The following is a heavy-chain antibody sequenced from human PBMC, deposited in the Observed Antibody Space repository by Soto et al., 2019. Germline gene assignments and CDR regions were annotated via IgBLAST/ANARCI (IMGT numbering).Heavy chain of an antibody. Sequence: PGGFLRLSCAASGCTFSSYAMTCVRQAPGMGLEWVSAIGGSNGRTYYADSVKGRFTISRDNSKNTLFLQMSSLRAEDTAMYYCATPRYDSGWYEAYWGQGTLVTVSS. CDR2: IGGSNGRT. J-gene: IGHJ4*02. V-gene: IGHV3-23*01. CDR1: GCTFSSYA. CDR3: ATPRYDSGWYEAY. D-gene: IGHD6-19*01.